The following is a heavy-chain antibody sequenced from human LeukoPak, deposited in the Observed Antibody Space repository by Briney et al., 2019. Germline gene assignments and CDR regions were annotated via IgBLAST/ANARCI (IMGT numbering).Heavy chain of an antibody. CDR1: GYTFTSYD. CDR3: ARGTLSRGRPWFAP. Sequence: RASVKVSCKASGYTFTSYDINWVRQATGQGLEWMGWMSPNSGNTGYAQKSPGRVTLTRTTSLSTASLALRSPRSEDTAVYYCARGTLSRGRPWFAPWGPGTLVTVSS. J-gene: IGHJ5*02. CDR2: MSPNSGNT. D-gene: IGHD3-16*02. V-gene: IGHV1-8*01.